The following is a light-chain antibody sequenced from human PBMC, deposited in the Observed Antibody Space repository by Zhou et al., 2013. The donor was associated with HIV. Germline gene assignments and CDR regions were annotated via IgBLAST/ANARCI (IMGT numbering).Light chain of an antibody. CDR2: DAS. J-gene: IGKJ1*01. V-gene: IGKV3-20*01. CDR1: QSVGSN. CDR3: QQYGASPWA. Sequence: EIMMTQSPATLSVSPGERATLSCRASQSVGSNLAWYQQKPGQAPRLLIYDASSRATGIPDRFSGSASGTDFTLTISRLEPEDFAVYFCQQYGASPWAFGQGTKVEIK.